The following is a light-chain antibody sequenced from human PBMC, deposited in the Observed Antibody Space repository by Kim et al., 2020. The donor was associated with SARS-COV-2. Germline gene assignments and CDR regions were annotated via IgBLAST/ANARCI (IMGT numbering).Light chain of an antibody. CDR2: AAS. V-gene: IGKV1-27*01. J-gene: IGKJ4*01. CDR3: HRYDCIPPLT. CDR1: QDIRNY. Sequence: DIQITQSPSSLSASVGDRVTITCRASQDIRNYVAWYQQKPGKVPKLLIYAASTLHKGVPSRFSGDGSGTDFIFTISSLQPEDVGIYYCHRYDCIPPLTFGGGTKVDIK.